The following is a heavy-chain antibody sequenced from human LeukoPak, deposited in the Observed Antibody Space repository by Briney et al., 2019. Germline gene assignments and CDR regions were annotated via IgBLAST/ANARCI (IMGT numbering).Heavy chain of an antibody. CDR2: INWNGGST. CDR3: ARGQIYGDNGIFDY. Sequence: GGSLRLSCAASGFTFDDYGMSWVRQAPGKGLEWVSGINWNGGSTGYADSVKGRFTISRDNAKNSLYLQMNSLRAEDTALYYCARGQIYGDNGIFDYWGQGTLVTVSS. J-gene: IGHJ4*02. D-gene: IGHD4-17*01. CDR1: GFTFDDYG. V-gene: IGHV3-20*04.